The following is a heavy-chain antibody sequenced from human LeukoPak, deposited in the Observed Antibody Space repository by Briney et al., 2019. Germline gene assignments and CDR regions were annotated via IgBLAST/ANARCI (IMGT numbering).Heavy chain of an antibody. CDR1: GYTFPRYV. CDR2: ICAYNGNT. Sequence: ASVTVSCKASGYTFPRYVISWVRPAPGQGLAGMGWICAYNGNTNYAQKLQGRVTMTTDTSTSTAYMELRSLRSDDTAVYYCARGLDYYDSSGIDAFDIWGQGTMVTVSS. D-gene: IGHD3-22*01. J-gene: IGHJ3*02. V-gene: IGHV1-18*01. CDR3: ARGLDYYDSSGIDAFDI.